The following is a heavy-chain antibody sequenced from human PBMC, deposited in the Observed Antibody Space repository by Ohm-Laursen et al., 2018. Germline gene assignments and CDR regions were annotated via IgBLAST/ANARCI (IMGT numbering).Heavy chain of an antibody. CDR2: IYKSGST. V-gene: IGHV4-59*12. CDR3: ARGQYYYDSSGFGFWYFDL. J-gene: IGHJ2*01. CDR1: GGSISSYY. D-gene: IGHD3-22*01. Sequence: SDTLSLTCSVSGGSISSYYWSWTRQSPGKGLEWIGYIYKSGSTNYNPSLKSRVTISVDTSKNQFSLKVSSVTAADTAVYYCARGQYYYDSSGFGFWYFDLWGRGTLVTVSS.